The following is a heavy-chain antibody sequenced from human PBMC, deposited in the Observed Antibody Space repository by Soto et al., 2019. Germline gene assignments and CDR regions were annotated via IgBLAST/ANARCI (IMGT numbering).Heavy chain of an antibody. V-gene: IGHV6-1*01. D-gene: IGHD1-26*01. CDR3: ARANKVGAYEERAWFDP. J-gene: IGHJ5*02. Sequence: KQSQTLSLTCAISGDSVSSNSAAWNWIRQSPSRGLEWLGRTYYRSKWYNDYAVSVKSRITINPDTSKNQFSLQLNSVTPEDTAVYYCARANKVGAYEERAWFDPWGQGTLVTVSS. CDR1: GDSVSSNSAA. CDR2: TYYRSKWYN.